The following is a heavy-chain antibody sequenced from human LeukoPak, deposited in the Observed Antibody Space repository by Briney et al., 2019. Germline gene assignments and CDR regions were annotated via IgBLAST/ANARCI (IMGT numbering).Heavy chain of an antibody. CDR1: GYTFTGYY. D-gene: IGHD2-2*01. CDR3: ARAYEGYCSSTSCYWKNWFEP. V-gene: IGHV1-2*02. Sequence: ASVKVSCKASGYTFTGYYMHWVRQAPGQGLEWMGWINPNSGGTNYAQKFQGRVTMTRDTSISTAYMELSRLRSDDTAVDYCARAYEGYCSSTSCYWKNWFEPWGQGNLVTVSS. CDR2: INPNSGGT. J-gene: IGHJ5*02.